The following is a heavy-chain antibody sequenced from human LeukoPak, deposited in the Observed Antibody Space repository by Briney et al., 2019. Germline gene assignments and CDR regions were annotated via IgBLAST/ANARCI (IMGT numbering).Heavy chain of an antibody. J-gene: IGHJ4*02. Sequence: PGGSLRLSCAASGFTFSSYSMNWVRQAPGKGLEWVSSISSSSSYIYYADSVKGRFTISRDNAKNSLYLQMNSLRAEDTAVYYCATYYYDSSGYSTFRFDYWGQGTLVTVSS. V-gene: IGHV3-21*01. CDR1: GFTFSSYS. CDR3: ATYYYDSSGYSTFRFDY. CDR2: ISSSSSYI. D-gene: IGHD3-22*01.